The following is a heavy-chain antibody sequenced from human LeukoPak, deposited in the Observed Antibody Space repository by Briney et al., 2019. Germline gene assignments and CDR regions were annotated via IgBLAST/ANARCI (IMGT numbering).Heavy chain of an antibody. J-gene: IGHJ4*02. Sequence: PGGSLRLSCAASGFTFSSYAMSWVRQAPGKGLEWVSAISGSGGSTYYADSVKGRFTISRDNSKNTLYLQMNSLRAEDTAVYYCAKIASPWFGELFGRYFDYWGQGTLVTVSS. D-gene: IGHD3-10*01. V-gene: IGHV3-23*01. CDR1: GFTFSSYA. CDR3: AKIASPWFGELFGRYFDY. CDR2: ISGSGGST.